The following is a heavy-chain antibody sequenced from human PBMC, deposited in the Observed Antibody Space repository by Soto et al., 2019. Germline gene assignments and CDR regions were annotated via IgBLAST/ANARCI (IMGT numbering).Heavy chain of an antibody. CDR2: IYPGDSAT. D-gene: IGHD5-12*01. J-gene: IGHJ4*02. CDR3: ARSYSGYAQPIYS. CDR1: GYIFTSYW. Sequence: PGESRKISCKGSGYIFTSYWIGWVRHISGKGLEWMGIIYPGDSATTYSPSFQGQVTISADKSISTAYLQWNSLKASDTAMYYCARSYSGYAQPIYSWAQRAPVPVSA. V-gene: IGHV5-51*01.